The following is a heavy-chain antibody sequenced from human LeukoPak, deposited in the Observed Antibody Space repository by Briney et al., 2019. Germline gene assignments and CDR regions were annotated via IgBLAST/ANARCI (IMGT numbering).Heavy chain of an antibody. Sequence: SQTLSLTCTVSGGSISSGSYYWSWIRQPAGKGLEWIGYIYYSGSTNYNPSLKSRVTISVDTPKNQFSLKLTSVTAADTALYYCARGILGKGYFDLWGRDTLVTVSS. D-gene: IGHD3-3*01. CDR1: GGSISSGSYY. V-gene: IGHV4-61*09. CDR3: ARGILGKGYFDL. CDR2: IYYSGST. J-gene: IGHJ2*01.